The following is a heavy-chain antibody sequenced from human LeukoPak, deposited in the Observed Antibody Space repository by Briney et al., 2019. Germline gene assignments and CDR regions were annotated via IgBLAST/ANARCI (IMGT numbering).Heavy chain of an antibody. CDR2: ISSSSSTM. D-gene: IGHD3-22*01. J-gene: IGHJ3*02. V-gene: IGHV3-48*01. CDR1: GFTFSSYE. Sequence: GGSLRLSCAASGFTFSSYEMNWVRQAPGKGLEWVSYISSSSSTMYYAASVKGRFSISRDNAQNSLYLQMNSLRDTAVYYCVRDHHRRLYDSQARDTFDIWGQGTMVTVSS. CDR3: VRDHHRRLYDSQARDTFDI.